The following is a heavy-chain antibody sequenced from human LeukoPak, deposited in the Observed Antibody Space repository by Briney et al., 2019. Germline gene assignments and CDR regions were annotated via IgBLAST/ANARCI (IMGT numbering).Heavy chain of an antibody. V-gene: IGHV3-7*01. Sequence: GGSLRLSCAASGFTFSSYRMSWVRQAPGKGLEWVANIKQDGSEKYYVDSVKGRFTISRDNAKNSLYLQMNSLRAEDTAVYYCARDRYCSSTSCFFYYYYGMDVWGLGTTVTVSS. J-gene: IGHJ6*02. CDR1: GFTFSSYR. D-gene: IGHD2-2*01. CDR3: ARDRYCSSTSCFFYYYYGMDV. CDR2: IKQDGSEK.